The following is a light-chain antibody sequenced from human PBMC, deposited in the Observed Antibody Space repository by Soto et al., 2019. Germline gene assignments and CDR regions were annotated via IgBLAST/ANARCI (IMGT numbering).Light chain of an antibody. Sequence: DFQMTQSPSTLSASVGDRVTITCRASQSLSGWLAWYQQKPGKAPKLLIYKVSTLESGVPSRFSGRASGTEFTLTISSLQPDDSATYYCQQYYGPWTFGQGTKVEIQ. CDR2: KVS. V-gene: IGKV1-5*03. CDR1: QSLSGW. J-gene: IGKJ1*01. CDR3: QQYYGPWT.